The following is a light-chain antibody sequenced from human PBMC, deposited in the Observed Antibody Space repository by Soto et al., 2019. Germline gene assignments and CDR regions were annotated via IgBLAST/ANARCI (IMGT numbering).Light chain of an antibody. Sequence: EIVWMQSPGTLSLSPGERATLSCRASQSVTTNYLAWYQQKPGQAPRLLIYGASSRATGVPDRFSVSGSGTDFTLTITRLEPEDFAVYYCQQYGVSPLMYTFGQGNKLGV. CDR2: GAS. CDR3: QQYGVSPLMYT. J-gene: IGKJ2*01. CDR1: QSVTTNY. V-gene: IGKV3-20*01.